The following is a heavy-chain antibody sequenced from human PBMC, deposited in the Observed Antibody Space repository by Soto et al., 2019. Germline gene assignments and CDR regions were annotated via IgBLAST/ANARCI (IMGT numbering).Heavy chain of an antibody. D-gene: IGHD5-12*01. Sequence: EVQLLEAGGYLVQPGGSLRLSCAASGFTFSSYPMSWVRHAPGQGLEWVSAIGSGAVTIFYADSVKGRFTISRDNTNNKVFLQMNSLRAADTAVYYCARFEREGGYDWSSYSGMAVWVQWTTVNVSS. CDR3: ARFEREGGYDWSSYSGMAV. CDR2: IGSGAVTI. J-gene: IGHJ6*02. V-gene: IGHV3-23*01. CDR1: GFTFSSYP.